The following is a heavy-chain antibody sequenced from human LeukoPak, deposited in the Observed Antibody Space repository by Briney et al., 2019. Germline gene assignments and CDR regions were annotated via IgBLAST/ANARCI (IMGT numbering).Heavy chain of an antibody. Sequence: PGGSLRLSCGASGFTFSSYWMHWVRQAPGKELVWVSRINSDGSSTSYADSVKGRFTISRDNAKNTLYLQMNSLRAEDTAVYYCARDLLSSGWYAVDYWGQGTLVTVSS. CDR2: INSDGSST. CDR1: GFTFSSYW. D-gene: IGHD6-19*01. CDR3: ARDLLSSGWYAVDY. J-gene: IGHJ4*02. V-gene: IGHV3-74*01.